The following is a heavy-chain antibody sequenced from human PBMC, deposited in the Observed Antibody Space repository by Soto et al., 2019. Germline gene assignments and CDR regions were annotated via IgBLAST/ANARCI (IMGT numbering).Heavy chain of an antibody. J-gene: IGHJ6*02. Sequence: PSETLSLTCTVSGGSISSYYWRWIRQPPGKGLEWIGYIYYSGSTNYNPSLKSRVTISVDTSKNQFSLKLSSVTAADTAVYYCARLPYYYGSGSYYGGDYYYGMAVCGQGTTVTVSS. D-gene: IGHD3-10*01. CDR3: ARLPYYYGSGSYYGGDYYYGMAV. CDR1: GGSISSYY. V-gene: IGHV4-59*01. CDR2: IYYSGST.